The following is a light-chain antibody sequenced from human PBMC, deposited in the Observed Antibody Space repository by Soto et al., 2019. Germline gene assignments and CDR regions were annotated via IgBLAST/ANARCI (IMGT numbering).Light chain of an antibody. J-gene: IGLJ2*01. CDR2: SNS. CDR1: GSNIGSNY. Sequence: QSVLTQPPSASGTPGQRVTISCSGSGSNIGSNYVYWYQQLPGMAPKLLIYSNSKRPSGVPDRFSGSKSGTSASLAISGLRSEDEADYYCASCTDSLSGVLFGGGTKVTVL. CDR3: ASCTDSLSGVL. V-gene: IGLV1-47*02.